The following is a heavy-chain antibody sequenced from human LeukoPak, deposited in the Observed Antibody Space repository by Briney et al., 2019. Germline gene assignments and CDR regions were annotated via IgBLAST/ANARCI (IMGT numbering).Heavy chain of an antibody. J-gene: IGHJ4*02. V-gene: IGHV1-2*02. CDR1: GYTFTGYY. Sequence: ASVKVSCKASGYTFTGYYMHWVRQAPGQGLEWMGWINPNSGGTNYAQKFQGRVTMTRDTSISTAYMELSRLRSDDTAVYYCAREYTMIVVVSGYFDYWGRGTLVTVSS. D-gene: IGHD3-22*01. CDR3: AREYTMIVVVSGYFDY. CDR2: INPNSGGT.